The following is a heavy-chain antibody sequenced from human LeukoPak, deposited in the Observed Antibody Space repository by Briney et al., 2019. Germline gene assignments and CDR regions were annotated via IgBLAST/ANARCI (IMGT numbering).Heavy chain of an antibody. CDR2: ISAYNGNT. D-gene: IGHD3-10*01. CDR1: GYTLTSYG. Sequence: ASVKVSCKASGYTLTSYGISWVRQAPGQGLEWMGWISAYNGNTNYAQKLQGRVTMTTDTSTSTAYMELRSLRSDDTAVYYCARDKGGSGSYPFDYWGQGTLVTVSS. J-gene: IGHJ4*02. V-gene: IGHV1-18*01. CDR3: ARDKGGSGSYPFDY.